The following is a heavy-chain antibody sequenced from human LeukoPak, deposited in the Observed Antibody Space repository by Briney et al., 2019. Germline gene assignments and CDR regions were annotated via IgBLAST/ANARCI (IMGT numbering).Heavy chain of an antibody. V-gene: IGHV1-3*01. Sequence: ASVKVSCKASGYTFTSYAMHWVRQAPGQRLEWMGWINAGNGNTKYSQKFQGRVTITRDTSASTAYMELSSLRSEGTAVYYCARRYSSGWIDYWGQGTLVTVSS. CDR3: ARRYSSGWIDY. D-gene: IGHD6-19*01. CDR2: INAGNGNT. CDR1: GYTFTSYA. J-gene: IGHJ4*02.